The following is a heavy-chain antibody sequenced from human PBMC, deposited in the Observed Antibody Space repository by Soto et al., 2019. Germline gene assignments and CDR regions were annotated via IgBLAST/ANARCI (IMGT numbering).Heavy chain of an antibody. D-gene: IGHD4-17*01. CDR3: ARLETTVTRFPYYYYGMDV. CDR1: GYSFTSYW. Sequence: GASLKISCKGSGYSFTSYWIGWVRQMPGKGLEWMGIIYPGDSDTRYSPSFQGQVTISADKSISTAYLQWSSLKASDTAMYYCARLETTVTRFPYYYYGMDVWGQGTTVTVSS. J-gene: IGHJ6*02. CDR2: IYPGDSDT. V-gene: IGHV5-51*01.